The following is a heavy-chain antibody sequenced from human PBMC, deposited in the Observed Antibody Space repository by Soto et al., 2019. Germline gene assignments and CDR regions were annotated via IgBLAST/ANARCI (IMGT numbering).Heavy chain of an antibody. V-gene: IGHV3-33*01. CDR2: IWYDGSNK. CDR3: ARDADMALDY. J-gene: IGHJ4*02. CDR1: GFTFSSYG. Sequence: QVQLVESGGGVVQPGRSLRLSCAASGFTFSSYGMHWVRQAPGKGLEWVAVIWYDGSNKYYADSVKGRFTISRDNSKNTMYLQMNSLRAEDTAVYYCARDADMALDYWGQGTLVTVSS. D-gene: IGHD3-9*01.